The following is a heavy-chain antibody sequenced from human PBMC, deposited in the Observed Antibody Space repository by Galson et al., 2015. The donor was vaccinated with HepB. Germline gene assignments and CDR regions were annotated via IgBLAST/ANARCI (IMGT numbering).Heavy chain of an antibody. CDR3: ARLTVDWWEDY. CDR1: GFTFSDHR. D-gene: IGHD1-26*01. CDR2: ITSDSST. Sequence: SLRLSCAASGFTFSDHRMNWVRQAPGKGLEWVSTITSDSSTYYADSVKGRFTISRDNAKNSLYLQMNSLRAEDKAVYYCARLTVDWWEDYWGQVTLVTVSS. V-gene: IGHV3-69-1*02. J-gene: IGHJ4*02.